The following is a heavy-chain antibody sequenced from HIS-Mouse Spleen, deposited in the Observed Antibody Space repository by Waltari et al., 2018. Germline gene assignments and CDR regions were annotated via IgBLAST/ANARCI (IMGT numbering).Heavy chain of an antibody. J-gene: IGHJ3*02. CDR2: ISYDGSNK. CDR3: ARALESGSYSAFDI. V-gene: IGHV3-30-3*01. CDR1: GFAFSRYA. D-gene: IGHD1-26*01. Sequence: QVQLVESGGGVVQPGRSLRLSCAVSGFAFSRYAMHWVRQAPGKGLEWVAVISYDGSNKYYADSVKGRFTISRDNSKNTLYLQMNSLRAEDTAVYYCARALESGSYSAFDIWGQGTMVTVSS.